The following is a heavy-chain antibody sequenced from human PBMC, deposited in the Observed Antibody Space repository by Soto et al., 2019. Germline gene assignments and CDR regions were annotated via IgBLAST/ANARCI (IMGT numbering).Heavy chain of an antibody. Sequence: QVQLVQSGAEVKKPGASVKVSCKASGVTFTNYAINWVRQAPGQGLEWMGWISAYNGNTNYAQKLQGRGTMTTDRSSRTAYVELRSLRSDDTAVYYCARGWFGEVVYYFDYWGQGTLGTVSS. CDR2: ISAYNGNT. CDR1: GVTFTNYA. J-gene: IGHJ4*02. D-gene: IGHD3-10*01. V-gene: IGHV1-18*01. CDR3: ARGWFGEVVYYFDY.